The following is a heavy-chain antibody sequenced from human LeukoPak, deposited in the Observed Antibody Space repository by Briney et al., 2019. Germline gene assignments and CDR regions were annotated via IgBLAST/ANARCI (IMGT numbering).Heavy chain of an antibody. CDR3: ARSTRYCTNGVCYSVFDY. CDR1: GFTFSSYW. J-gene: IGHJ4*02. Sequence: GGSLRLSCAASGFTFSSYWMHWVRQAPGKGLVWVSRINTDGSSTSYADSVKGRFTISRDNAKNTLYLQMNSLRAEDTAVYYCARSTRYCTNGVCYSVFDYWGQGTLVTVSS. D-gene: IGHD2-8*01. V-gene: IGHV3-74*01. CDR2: INTDGSST.